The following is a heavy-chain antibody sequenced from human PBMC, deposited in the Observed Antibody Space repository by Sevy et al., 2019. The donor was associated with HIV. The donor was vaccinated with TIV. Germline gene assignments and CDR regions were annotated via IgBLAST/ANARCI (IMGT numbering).Heavy chain of an antibody. V-gene: IGHV3-23*01. CDR1: GFTFSGYA. J-gene: IGHJ6*02. D-gene: IGHD2-2*01. CDR3: AKTINSGGGVVPAANYYYYGLDV. CDR2: INGKGRST. Sequence: GGSLRLSCAASGFTFSGYAMNWVRQAPGKGLEWVSAINGKGRSTHYADSVVGRFTISRDNSKNTLYLQMNSLRAEATAVYYCAKTINSGGGVVPAANYYYYGLDVWGQGTTVTVSS.